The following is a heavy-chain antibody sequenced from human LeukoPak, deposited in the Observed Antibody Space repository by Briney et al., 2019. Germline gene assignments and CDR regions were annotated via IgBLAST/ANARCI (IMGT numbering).Heavy chain of an antibody. CDR2: ISSSSSTI. Sequence: GGSLRLSCAASGFTFSSYSMNWVRQAPGKGLEWVSYISSSSSTIYYADSVKGRFTISRDNAKNSLYLQVNSLRDEDTAIYYCARRGRSGSGYPDTFDIWGQGTMVTVSS. V-gene: IGHV3-48*02. D-gene: IGHD3-22*01. CDR1: GFTFSSYS. J-gene: IGHJ3*02. CDR3: ARRGRSGSGYPDTFDI.